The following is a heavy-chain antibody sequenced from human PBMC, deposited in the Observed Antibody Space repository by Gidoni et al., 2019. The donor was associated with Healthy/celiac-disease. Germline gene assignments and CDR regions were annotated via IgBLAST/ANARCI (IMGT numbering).Heavy chain of an antibody. CDR2: IYYSGST. J-gene: IGHJ6*02. CDR1: GGSISSYY. D-gene: IGHD2-2*01. Sequence: QVQLQESGPGLVKPSETLSLTCNVSGGSISSYYWSWIRQPPGKGLEWIGYIYYSGSTNYNPSLKSRVTISVDTSKNQFSLKLSSVTAADTAVYYCASSQPAATYYYYYGMDVWGQGTTVTVSS. V-gene: IGHV4-59*01. CDR3: ASSQPAATYYYYYGMDV.